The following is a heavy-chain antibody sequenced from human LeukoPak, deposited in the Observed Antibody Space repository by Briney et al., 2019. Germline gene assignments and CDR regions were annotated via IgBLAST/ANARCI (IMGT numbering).Heavy chain of an antibody. V-gene: IGHV1-69*15. CDR3: ARKLRLGGNWFDP. CDR1: GGTFTSYA. Sequence: SVKVSCKTSGGTFTSYAITWVRQAPGQGLEWMGKIIPISGTTNYAQKFQGRVTFTADESTSTAYMELSSLRSEDTGLYYCARKLRLGGNWFDPWGQGTLVTVSS. CDR2: IIPISGTT. J-gene: IGHJ5*02. D-gene: IGHD1-26*01.